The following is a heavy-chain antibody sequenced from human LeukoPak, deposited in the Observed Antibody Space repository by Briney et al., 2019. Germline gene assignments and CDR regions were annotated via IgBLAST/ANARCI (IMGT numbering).Heavy chain of an antibody. CDR3: ATQSKGSGWSDFDY. CDR2: IYPGDSDT. D-gene: IGHD6-19*01. V-gene: IGHV5-51*01. J-gene: IGHJ4*02. CDR1: GYSFTNYW. Sequence: GESLKISCKGSGYSFTNYWIGWVRQLPGKGLEWMGIIYPGDSDTRYSPSFQGQVTIPADKSINTAYLQWSSLKASDTAMYYCATQSKGSGWSDFDYWGQGTLVTVSS.